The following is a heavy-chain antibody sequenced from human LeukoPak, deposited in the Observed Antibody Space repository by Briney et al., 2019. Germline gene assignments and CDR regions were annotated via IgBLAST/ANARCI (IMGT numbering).Heavy chain of an antibody. CDR3: ARRTFLNAFDI. J-gene: IGHJ3*02. Sequence: GGSLRLSCAASGFIFSTYAMHCVRQAPGKGLEHVSGISRNGNTTSYANSVKGRFTISRDNSKNTLYLQMGSLRAEDMAVYYCARRTFLNAFDIWGQGTMVTVSS. CDR2: ISRNGNTT. V-gene: IGHV3-64*01. D-gene: IGHD1-1*01. CDR1: GFIFSTYA.